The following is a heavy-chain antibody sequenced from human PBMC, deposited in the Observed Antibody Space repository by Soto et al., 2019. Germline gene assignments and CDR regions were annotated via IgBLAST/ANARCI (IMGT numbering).Heavy chain of an antibody. J-gene: IGHJ3*02. D-gene: IGHD6-19*01. V-gene: IGHV1-69*13. CDR3: AIKKQWTPDGAFDI. CDR1: GGTFSSYA. Sequence: ASVKVSCKASGGTFSSYAISWVRQAPGQGLEWMGGIIPIFGTANYAQKFQGRVTITADESTSTAYMGLSSLRSEDTAVYYCAIKKQWTPDGAFDIWGQGTMVTVS. CDR2: IIPIFGTA.